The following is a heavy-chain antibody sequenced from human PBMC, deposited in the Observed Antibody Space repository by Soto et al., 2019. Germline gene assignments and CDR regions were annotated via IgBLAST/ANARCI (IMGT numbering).Heavy chain of an antibody. CDR2: INHSGST. CDR1: GGSFSGYY. Sequence: SETLSLTSAVYGGSFSGYYWSWIRQPPGKGLEWIGEINHSGSTNYNPSLKSRVTISVDTSKNQFSLKLSSVTAADTAVYYCARGLRDGYNSYYFDYWGQGTLVTVSS. J-gene: IGHJ4*02. V-gene: IGHV4-34*01. D-gene: IGHD5-12*01. CDR3: ARGLRDGYNSYYFDY.